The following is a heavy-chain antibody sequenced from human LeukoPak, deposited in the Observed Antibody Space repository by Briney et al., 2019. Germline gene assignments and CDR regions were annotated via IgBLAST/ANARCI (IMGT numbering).Heavy chain of an antibody. Sequence: SETLSLTCTVSGYSISSGYYWGWIRQPPGKGLQWIGSNHSGSTYYNPSLKSRVTISIDTSKNQVSLKLSSVTAADTAVFYCARMLVPDYFDNWGQGTLVIVSA. D-gene: IGHD6-13*01. V-gene: IGHV4-38-2*02. CDR3: ARMLVPDYFDN. CDR2: NHSGST. J-gene: IGHJ4*02. CDR1: GYSISSGYY.